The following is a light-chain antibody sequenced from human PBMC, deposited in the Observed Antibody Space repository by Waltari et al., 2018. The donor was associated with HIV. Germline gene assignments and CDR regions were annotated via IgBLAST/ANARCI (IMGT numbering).Light chain of an antibody. CDR1: SSDVGSYNR. V-gene: IGLV2-18*01. J-gene: IGLJ2*01. Sequence: QSALTQPPSVSGSPGQSVSISCTGSSSDVGSYNRVSWYQQPPGTAPKLIIYEVNNWPSGFPDRFSGSQSGNPASLTISGLQAEDEADYYCSLYTGTTNVLFGGGTRLTVL. CDR3: SLYTGTTNVL. CDR2: EVN.